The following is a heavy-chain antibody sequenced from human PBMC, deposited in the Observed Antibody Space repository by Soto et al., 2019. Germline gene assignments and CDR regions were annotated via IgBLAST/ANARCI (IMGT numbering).Heavy chain of an antibody. D-gene: IGHD3-3*01. CDR3: ARDRDFWSGYSHYYYYYGMDV. V-gene: IGHV3-33*01. CDR2: IWYDGSNK. J-gene: IGHJ6*02. Sequence: ESGGGVVQPGRSLRLSCAASGFTFSSYGMHWVRQAPGKGLEWVAVIWYDGSNKYYADSVKGRFTISRDNSKNTLYLQMNSLRAEDTAVYYCARDRDFWSGYSHYYYYYGMDVWGQGTTVTVSS. CDR1: GFTFSSYG.